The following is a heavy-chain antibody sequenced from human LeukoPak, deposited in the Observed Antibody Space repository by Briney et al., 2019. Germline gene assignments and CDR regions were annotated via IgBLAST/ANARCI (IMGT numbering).Heavy chain of an antibody. V-gene: IGHV3-9*03. Sequence: GRSLRLSCAASGFTFDDYAMHWVRQAPGKGLEWVSGISWNSGSIGYADSVKGRFTISRDNAKNSLYLQMNSLRAEDMALYYCAKGGYYGGNSGPFDYWGQGTLVTVSS. CDR2: ISWNSGSI. CDR3: AKGGYYGGNSGPFDY. D-gene: IGHD4-23*01. CDR1: GFTFDDYA. J-gene: IGHJ4*02.